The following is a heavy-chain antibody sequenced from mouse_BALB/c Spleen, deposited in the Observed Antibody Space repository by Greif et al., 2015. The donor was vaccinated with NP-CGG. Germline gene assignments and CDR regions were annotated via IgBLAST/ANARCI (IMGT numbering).Heavy chain of an antibody. CDR3: VSYDGYRVGFAY. CDR1: GFNIKDTY. J-gene: IGHJ3*01. D-gene: IGHD2-3*01. V-gene: IGHV14-3*02. CDR2: IDPANGNT. Sequence: VQLQQSGAELVKPGASVKLSCTASGFNIKDTYMHWVKQRPEQGLEWIGRIDPANGNTKYDPKFQGKATITADTSSNTAYLQLSSLTSEDTAVYYCVSYDGYRVGFAYWGQGTLVTVSA.